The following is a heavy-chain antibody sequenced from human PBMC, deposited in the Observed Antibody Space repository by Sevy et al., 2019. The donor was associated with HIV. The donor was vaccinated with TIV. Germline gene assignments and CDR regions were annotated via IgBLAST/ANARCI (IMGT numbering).Heavy chain of an antibody. D-gene: IGHD2-2*01. CDR1: GYTFTSYG. Sequence: ASVKVSCKASGYTFTSYGISWVRQAPGQGLEGMGWISAYNGNTNYAQKLQGRVTMTTDTSTSTAYMELRSLGSDDTAVYYCARDGRYCSSTSCYYLYMDVWGKGTTVTVSS. CDR2: ISAYNGNT. V-gene: IGHV1-18*01. CDR3: ARDGRYCSSTSCYYLYMDV. J-gene: IGHJ6*03.